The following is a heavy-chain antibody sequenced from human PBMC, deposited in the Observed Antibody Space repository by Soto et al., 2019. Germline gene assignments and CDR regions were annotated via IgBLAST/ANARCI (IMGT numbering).Heavy chain of an antibody. D-gene: IGHD3-3*01. V-gene: IGHV1-2*02. J-gene: IGHJ6*02. CDR1: GYTFTGYY. CDR2: INPNSGGT. Sequence: GASVKVSCKASGYTFTGYYMHWVRQAPGQGLEWMGWINPNSGGTNYAQKFQGRVTMTRDTSISTAYMELSRLRSDDTAVYYCARVKTYDFWSGYPYYYYGMDVWGQGTTVTVS. CDR3: ARVKTYDFWSGYPYYYYGMDV.